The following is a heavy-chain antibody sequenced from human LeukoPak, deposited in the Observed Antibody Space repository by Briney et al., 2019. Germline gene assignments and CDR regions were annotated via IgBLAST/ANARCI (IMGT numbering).Heavy chain of an antibody. CDR2: IRFDGTHQ. Sequence: GGSLRLSCVGSGFTFSNYGMHWVRQAPGKGLEWVAFIRFDGTHQYYADSMKGRFTISRDNSKNTVYLQIYSLTPDDTAVYFCSKTSLSDSSGHYYYMDVWGKGTTVTISS. CDR3: SKTSLSDSSGHYYYMDV. CDR1: GFTFSNYG. J-gene: IGHJ6*03. D-gene: IGHD3-3*01. V-gene: IGHV3-30*02.